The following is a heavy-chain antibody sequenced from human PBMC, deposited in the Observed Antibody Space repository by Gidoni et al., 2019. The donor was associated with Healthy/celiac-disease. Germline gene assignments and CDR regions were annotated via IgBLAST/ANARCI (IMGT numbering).Heavy chain of an antibody. D-gene: IGHD5-18*01. J-gene: IGHJ4*02. CDR1: VFTFSSYG. V-gene: IGHV3-33*01. CDR3: ARDENTAMVFGYRN. CDR2: IWYDGSNK. Sequence: QVQLVESGGGVVQPGRSLRLSCAASVFTFSSYGMHWVRQAPGKGLEWVAVIWYDGSNKYYADSVKGRFTISRDNSKNTLYLQMNSLRAEDTAVYYCARDENTAMVFGYRNWGQGTLVTVSS.